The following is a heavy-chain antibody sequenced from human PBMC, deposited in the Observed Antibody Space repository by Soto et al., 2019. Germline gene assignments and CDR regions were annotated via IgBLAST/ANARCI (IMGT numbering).Heavy chain of an antibody. J-gene: IGHJ5*02. Sequence: SETLSLTCTVSGGAVSSGTYYWSWIRQPPGKGLEWIGHTYFTGSTNYNPSLKSRVTMSLDTSRNQFSLKLSSVTAADTAVYYCTRGPPRVQWFDPWGLGTLVTVSS. CDR3: TRGPPRVQWFDP. CDR1: GGAVSSGTYY. CDR2: TYFTGST. V-gene: IGHV4-61*01.